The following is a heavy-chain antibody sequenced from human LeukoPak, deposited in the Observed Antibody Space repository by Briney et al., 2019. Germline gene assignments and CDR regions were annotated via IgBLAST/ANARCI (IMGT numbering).Heavy chain of an antibody. D-gene: IGHD4-11*01. V-gene: IGHV4-4*09. CDR3: ARGGPTGALDDNWFDP. CDR2: FYLSGS. CDR1: GGSIRRSY. J-gene: IGHJ5*02. Sequence: SETLSLTCTVSGGSIRRSYWSWIRQPPGRGLEWIGYFYLSGSNYNPSLKSRVTMSLDTSKNQFSLRLSPVTAADTAVYYCARGGPTGALDDNWFDPWGKGTLVTVSS.